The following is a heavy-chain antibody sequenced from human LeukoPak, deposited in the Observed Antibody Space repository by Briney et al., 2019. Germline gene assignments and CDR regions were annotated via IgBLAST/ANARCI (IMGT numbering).Heavy chain of an antibody. CDR3: ARDGVPGSSGWKLFDY. CDR2: IKQDESEK. CDR1: GFTFSSYW. D-gene: IGHD6-19*01. V-gene: IGHV3-7*01. J-gene: IGHJ4*02. Sequence: GGSLRLSCAASGFTFSSYWMSWVRQAPGKGLEWVANIKQDESEKYYVDSVKGRFTISRDNAKNSLYLQMNSLRAEDTAVYYCARDGVPGSSGWKLFDYWGQGTLVTVSS.